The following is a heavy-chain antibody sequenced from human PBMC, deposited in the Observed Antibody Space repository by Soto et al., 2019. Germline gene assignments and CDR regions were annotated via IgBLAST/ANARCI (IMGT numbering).Heavy chain of an antibody. CDR1: GYSFNTYW. V-gene: IGHV5-51*01. CDR3: ARPPTTADDAFDI. Sequence: GESLKISCKGSGYSFNTYWIGWVRQMPGKGLEWMGIIYPVDSDTRYSPSFQGQVTISVDKSISTAYLQWSSLKASDTAMYYCARPPTTADDAFDIWGQGTMVTVSS. J-gene: IGHJ3*02. D-gene: IGHD4-17*01. CDR2: IYPVDSDT.